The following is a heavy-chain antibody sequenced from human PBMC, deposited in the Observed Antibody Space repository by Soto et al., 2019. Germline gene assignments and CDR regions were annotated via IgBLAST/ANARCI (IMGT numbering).Heavy chain of an antibody. CDR1: GYTFTGYY. J-gene: IGHJ4*02. CDR3: ARDCTRFLDPNIVCY. V-gene: IGHV1-2*02. D-gene: IGHD3-3*01. Sequence: QVQLVQSGAEVKKPGASVKVSCKASGYTFTGYYIHWVRQARGQGLEWMGWINPHSGGRNYAQKFQGRVTMTRDTSISTAYMELSRLRSDDTAVYYCARDCTRFLDPNIVCYWGQGTLVTVSS. CDR2: INPHSGGR.